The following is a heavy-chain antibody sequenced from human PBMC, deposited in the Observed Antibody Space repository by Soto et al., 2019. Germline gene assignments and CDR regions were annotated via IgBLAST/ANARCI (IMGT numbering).Heavy chain of an antibody. CDR3: ARHVFVVVPGDYYYYYYRDV. Sequence: LGESLKISCKGSGYSFTSYWIGWVRQMPGKGLEWMGIIYPGDSDTRYSPSFQGQVTISADKSISTAYLQWSSLKASDTAMYYCARHVFVVVPGDYYYYYYRDVGGKGTTVPVSS. CDR1: GYSFTSYW. D-gene: IGHD2-2*01. CDR2: IYPGDSDT. J-gene: IGHJ6*03. V-gene: IGHV5-51*01.